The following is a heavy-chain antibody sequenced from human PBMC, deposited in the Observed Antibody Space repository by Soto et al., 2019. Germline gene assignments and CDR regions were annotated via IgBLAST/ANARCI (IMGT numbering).Heavy chain of an antibody. CDR3: ARRHGYSGYDYYYYMDV. V-gene: IGHV3-7*03. CDR1: GFTFSSYW. J-gene: IGHJ6*03. Sequence: GGSLRLSCAASGFTFSSYWMSWVRQAPGKGLEWVANIKQDGSEKYYVDSVKGRFTISRDNAKNSLYLQMNSLRAEDTAVYYCARRHGYSGYDYYYYMDVWGKGTTVTVSS. D-gene: IGHD5-12*01. CDR2: IKQDGSEK.